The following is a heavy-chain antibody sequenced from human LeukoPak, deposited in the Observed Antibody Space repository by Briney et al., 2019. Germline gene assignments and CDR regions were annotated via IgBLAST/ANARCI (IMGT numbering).Heavy chain of an antibody. Sequence: GGSLRLSCAASGFTVSSNYMSWVRQAPGKGLEWVSVIYSGGSTYYADSVKGRFTISRDNSKNTLYLQMNSLRAEDTAVYYCARDGRGIAVAGGLDYWGQGTLVTVSS. D-gene: IGHD6-19*01. CDR3: ARDGRGIAVAGGLDY. CDR2: IYSGGST. V-gene: IGHV3-53*01. CDR1: GFTVSSNY. J-gene: IGHJ4*02.